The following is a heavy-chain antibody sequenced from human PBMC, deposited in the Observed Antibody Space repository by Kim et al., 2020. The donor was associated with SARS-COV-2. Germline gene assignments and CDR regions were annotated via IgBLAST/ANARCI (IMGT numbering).Heavy chain of an antibody. CDR1: GGSISSYY. Sequence: SETLSLTCTVSGGSISSYYWSWIRQPPGKGLEWIGYIYYSGSTNYNPSLKSRVTISVDTSKNQFSLKLSSVTAADTAVYYCARLGYSYGYARYYYYGMDVWGQGTTVTVSS. V-gene: IGHV4-59*08. D-gene: IGHD5-18*01. CDR2: IYYSGST. J-gene: IGHJ6*02. CDR3: ARLGYSYGYARYYYYGMDV.